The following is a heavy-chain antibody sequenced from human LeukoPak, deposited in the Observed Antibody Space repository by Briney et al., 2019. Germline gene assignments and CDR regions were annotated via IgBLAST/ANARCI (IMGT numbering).Heavy chain of an antibody. Sequence: SGGSLRLSCAASGFTFRSYAMSWVRQAPGKGLEWVSAISGSGGSTYYADSVKGRFTISRDNSKNTLYLQMNSLRAEDTAVYYCAKDLAVAGDYWGQGTLVTVSS. CDR2: ISGSGGST. V-gene: IGHV3-23*01. CDR1: GFTFRSYA. J-gene: IGHJ4*02. D-gene: IGHD6-19*01. CDR3: AKDLAVAGDY.